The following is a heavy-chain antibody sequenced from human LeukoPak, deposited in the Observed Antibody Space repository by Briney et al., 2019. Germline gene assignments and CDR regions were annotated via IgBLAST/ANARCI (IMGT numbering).Heavy chain of an antibody. J-gene: IGHJ4*02. Sequence: GASVKVSWKVSGYTLTELSMHWVRRAPGTGLEWMPAFDPEDGETIYAQKFQGRVTMTEDTSTDTAYMELSSLRSEDTAVYYCATEQPVAGTGGDAFDYWGQGTLVTVSS. CDR1: GYTLTELS. CDR3: ATEQPVAGTGGDAFDY. V-gene: IGHV1-24*01. D-gene: IGHD6-19*01. CDR2: FDPEDGET.